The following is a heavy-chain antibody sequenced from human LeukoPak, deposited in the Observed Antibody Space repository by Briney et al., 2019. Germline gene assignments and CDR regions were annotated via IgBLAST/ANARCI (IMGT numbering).Heavy chain of an antibody. D-gene: IGHD3-22*01. V-gene: IGHV3-21*01. CDR1: GFTFSSYS. J-gene: IGHJ4*02. CDR2: ISSSSSYI. CDR3: ARDAYYYDSSANR. Sequence: GGSLRLSCAASGFTFSSYSMNWVRQAPGKGLEWVSSISSSSSYIYYADSVKGRFTISRDNAKNSLYLQMNSLGAEDTAVYYCARDAYYYDSSANRRGQGTLVTVSS.